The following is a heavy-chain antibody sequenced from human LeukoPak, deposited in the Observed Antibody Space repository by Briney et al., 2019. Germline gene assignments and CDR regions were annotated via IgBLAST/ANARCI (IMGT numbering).Heavy chain of an antibody. CDR1: GDSVSSNSAA. CDR2: TYYRSKWYN. V-gene: IGHV6-1*01. J-gene: IGHJ4*02. Sequence: SQTLSLTCALSGDSVSSNSAAWHWIRQSPSRGLEWLGRTYYRSKWYNDYAVSVRSRITFKADTSKSQFSLQLNSVTPEDTAVYYCARGQQTAPFPFDYWGQGTLVTVSS. CDR3: ARGQQTAPFPFDY. D-gene: IGHD1/OR15-1a*01.